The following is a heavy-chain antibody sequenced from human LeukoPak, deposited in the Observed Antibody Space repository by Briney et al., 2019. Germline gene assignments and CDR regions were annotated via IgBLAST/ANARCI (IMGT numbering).Heavy chain of an antibody. Sequence: KDGESLKISCKGSGYSFPSQWIGWVRQMPGKGLEWMGIIYLGDSDTRYRPSFQGQVTISADESISTAYLQWSSLKASDIAMYYCARSSSFGLKFYFDSWGQGTLVTVSS. D-gene: IGHD3-3*02. V-gene: IGHV5-51*01. CDR1: GYSFPSQW. J-gene: IGHJ4*02. CDR2: IYLGDSDT. CDR3: ARSSSFGLKFYFDS.